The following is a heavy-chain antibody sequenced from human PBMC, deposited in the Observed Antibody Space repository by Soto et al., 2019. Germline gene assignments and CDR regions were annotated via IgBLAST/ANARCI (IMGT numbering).Heavy chain of an antibody. CDR2: ISYDGSNK. CDR1: GFTFSSYW. D-gene: IGHD3-10*01. V-gene: IGHV3-30*18. CDR3: AKVWFGETGYFDY. Sequence: VQLVESGGGLVQPGGCLRLSCAASGFTFSSYWMHWVRQAPGKGLVWVAVISYDGSNKYYADSVKGRFTISRDNSKNTLYLQMNSLRAEDTAVYYCAKVWFGETGYFDYWGQGTLVTVSS. J-gene: IGHJ4*02.